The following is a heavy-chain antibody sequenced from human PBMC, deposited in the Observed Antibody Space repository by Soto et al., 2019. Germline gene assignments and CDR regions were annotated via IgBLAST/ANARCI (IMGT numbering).Heavy chain of an antibody. V-gene: IGHV4-34*01. Sequence: QVQLQQWGAGLLKPSETLSLTCAVYGGSFSGYYWSGIRQPPGKGLERIGEINHSGSTNYNPSLTSRVTISVDTSKNQFSLKLSSVTATDTAVYYCARTYSSSWSPFEYWGQGTLVTVSS. CDR3: ARTYSSSWSPFEY. D-gene: IGHD6-13*01. CDR2: INHSGST. J-gene: IGHJ4*02. CDR1: GGSFSGYY.